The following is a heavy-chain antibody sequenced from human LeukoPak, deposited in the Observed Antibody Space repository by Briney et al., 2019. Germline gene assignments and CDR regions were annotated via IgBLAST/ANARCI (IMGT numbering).Heavy chain of an antibody. CDR2: IIPIFGTA. CDR3: ARAPPSIGVDY. Sequence: VASVKVSCKASGYTFFSYGISWVRQAPGQGLEWMGGIIPIFGTANYAQKFQGRVTITADESTSTAYMELSSLRSEDTAVYYCARAPPSIGVDYWGQGTLVTVSS. CDR1: GYTFFSYG. V-gene: IGHV1-69*13. D-gene: IGHD3-10*01. J-gene: IGHJ4*02.